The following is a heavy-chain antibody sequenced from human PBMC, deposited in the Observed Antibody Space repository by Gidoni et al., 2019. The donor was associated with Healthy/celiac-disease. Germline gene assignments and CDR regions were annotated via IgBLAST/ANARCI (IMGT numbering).Heavy chain of an antibody. D-gene: IGHD6-19*01. V-gene: IGHV3-13*01. J-gene: IGHJ6*02. CDR3: TRGPFERAGAVPGTSDYYFYGMDV. CDR1: GFTFSTYD. CDR2: IGTAGHT. Sequence: EVQLVESGGDLVQPGGSLRLSCIASGFTFSTYDMHWVRQATGKGLGWVSVIGTAGHTHYLGSVKGRFTISRENARNSLYLQMHSLTAEDTAVYYCTRGPFERAGAVPGTSDYYFYGMDVWGQGTTVTFSS.